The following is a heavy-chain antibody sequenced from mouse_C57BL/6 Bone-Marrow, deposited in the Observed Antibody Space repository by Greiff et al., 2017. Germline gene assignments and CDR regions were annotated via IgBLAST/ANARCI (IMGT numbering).Heavy chain of an antibody. J-gene: IGHJ2*01. CDR3: GRRYYFDY. CDR2: ISGGGGNT. V-gene: IGHV5-9*01. CDR1: GFTFSSYT. Sequence: EVQRVESGGGLVKPGGSLKLSCAASGFTFSSYTMSWVRQTPEKRLDWVATISGGGGNTYYPDSVKGRFTISRDNAKNTLYLQMSSLRSEDTALYYCGRRYYFDYWGQGTTLTVSS.